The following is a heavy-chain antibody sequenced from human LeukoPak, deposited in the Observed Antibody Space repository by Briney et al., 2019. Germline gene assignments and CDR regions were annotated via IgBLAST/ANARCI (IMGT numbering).Heavy chain of an antibody. CDR2: ISYDGRNT. J-gene: IGHJ5*02. CDR3: ARGGWFDP. CDR1: RFSFRSYD. D-gene: IGHD2-15*01. Sequence: GGSLRLSCTASRFSFRSYDMHWVRQAPGKGLEWVAVISYDGRNTYYTDSMKGRFTISRDNAKNSLYLQMNSLRAEDTAVYYCARGGWFDPWGQGTLVTVSS. V-gene: IGHV3-30*03.